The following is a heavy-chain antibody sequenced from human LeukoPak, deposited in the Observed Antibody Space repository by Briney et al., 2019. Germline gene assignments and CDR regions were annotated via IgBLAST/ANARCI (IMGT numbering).Heavy chain of an antibody. D-gene: IGHD1-26*01. CDR3: AREIVGAEYNWFDP. Sequence: SVKVSCKASGGTFSSYAISWVRQAPGQGLEWMGGIIPIFGTAYYAQKFQGRVTITADESTSTAYMELSSLRSEDTAVYYCAREIVGAEYNWFDPWGQGTLVTVSS. CDR2: IIPIFGTA. J-gene: IGHJ5*02. V-gene: IGHV1-69*01. CDR1: GGTFSSYA.